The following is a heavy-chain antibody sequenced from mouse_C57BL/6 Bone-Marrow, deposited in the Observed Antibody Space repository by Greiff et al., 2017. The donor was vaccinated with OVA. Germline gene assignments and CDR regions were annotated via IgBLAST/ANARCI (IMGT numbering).Heavy chain of an antibody. Sequence: VQLPQSGAELVRPGASVKLSCTASGFNIQDDFMHWVKQRPEQGLEWIGWIYPENGDTEYASKFQGKATITADTSSNTAYLQLSSLTSEDSAVYYCTTEGNYAMDDWGQGTSVTVSS. CDR3: TTEGNYAMDD. CDR1: GFNIQDDF. V-gene: IGHV14-4*01. J-gene: IGHJ4*01. CDR2: IYPENGDT.